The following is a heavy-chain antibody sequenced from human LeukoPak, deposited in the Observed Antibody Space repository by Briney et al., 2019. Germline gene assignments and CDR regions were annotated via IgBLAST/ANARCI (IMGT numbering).Heavy chain of an antibody. CDR1: GHIFTRYA. V-gene: IGHV1-18*01. J-gene: IGHJ4*02. D-gene: IGHD3-10*01. CDR3: ARGQPNRLLWVGESLSNISPFDY. Sequence: ASVKVSCKAAGHIFTRYAISWVRQAPGHGLEWMGWISGYNGHTSSEQMLQARVTMTPDTSTSTAYMELRSLRSDDTAVYYCARGQPNRLLWVGESLSNISPFDYWGQGTLVTVSS. CDR2: ISGYNGHT.